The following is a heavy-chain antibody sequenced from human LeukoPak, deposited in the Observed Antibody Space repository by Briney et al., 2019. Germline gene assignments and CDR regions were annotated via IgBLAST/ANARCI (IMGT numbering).Heavy chain of an antibody. Sequence: PSETLSLTCTVSGYSISSSYYWGWIRQPPGKGLEWIGSIYYSGSTYYNPSLKSRVTISVDTSKNQFSLKLSSVTAADTAVYYCAREGVTTVTPIYRWGQGTLVTVSS. CDR1: GYSISSSYY. CDR3: AREGVTTVTPIYR. J-gene: IGHJ4*02. CDR2: IYYSGST. D-gene: IGHD4-17*01. V-gene: IGHV4-38-2*02.